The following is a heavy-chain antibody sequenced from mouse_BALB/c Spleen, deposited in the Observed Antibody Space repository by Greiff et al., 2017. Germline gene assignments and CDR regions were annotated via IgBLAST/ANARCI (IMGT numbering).Heavy chain of an antibody. Sequence: VKVVESGPGLVAPSQSLSITCTVSGFSLTSYGVHWVRQPPGKGLEWLGVIWAGGSTNYNSALMSRLSISKDNSKSQVFLKMNSLQTDDTAMYYCARDLYYSFDVWGAGTTVTVSS. CDR3: ARDLYYSFDV. J-gene: IGHJ1*01. D-gene: IGHD1-1*01. V-gene: IGHV2-9*02. CDR2: IWAGGST. CDR1: GFSLTSYG.